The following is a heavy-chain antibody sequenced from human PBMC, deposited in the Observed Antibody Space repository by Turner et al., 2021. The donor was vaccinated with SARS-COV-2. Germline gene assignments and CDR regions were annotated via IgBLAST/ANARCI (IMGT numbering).Heavy chain of an antibody. V-gene: IGHV4-39*01. J-gene: IGHJ6*02. D-gene: IGHD3-10*01. Sequence: QLQLQESGPGLVKPSETLSLTCTVSGCSISSSSYYWGWIRQPPGKGLEWIGNIYYSGSTYYNPSLKIRVTISVDTSKNQFSLKLSSVTATDTAVYYCARLLGVQGTDDYSYYYGMDVWGQGTTVTVSS. CDR2: IYYSGST. CDR3: ARLLGVQGTDDYSYYYGMDV. CDR1: GCSISSSSYY.